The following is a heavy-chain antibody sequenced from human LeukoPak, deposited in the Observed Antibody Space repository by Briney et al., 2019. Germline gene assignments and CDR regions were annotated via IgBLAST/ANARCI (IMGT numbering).Heavy chain of an antibody. Sequence: SVKVSCKASGGTFSSYTISWVRQAPGQGLEWTGRIIPILGIANYAQKFQGRVTITADKSTSTAYMELSSLRSEDTAVYYCARDRDIVVPWYFDYWGQGTLVTVSS. J-gene: IGHJ4*02. D-gene: IGHD5-12*01. CDR2: IIPILGIA. CDR1: GGTFSSYT. CDR3: ARDRDIVVPWYFDY. V-gene: IGHV1-69*04.